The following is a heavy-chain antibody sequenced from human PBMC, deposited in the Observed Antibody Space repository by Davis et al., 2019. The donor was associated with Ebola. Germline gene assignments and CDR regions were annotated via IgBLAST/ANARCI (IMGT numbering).Heavy chain of an antibody. D-gene: IGHD2-2*01. CDR1: GGSVSSGSYY. J-gene: IGHJ6*02. CDR3: ARLRGYCSSTSCYYYYDMDV. V-gene: IGHV4-61*01. CDR2: INHSGST. Sequence: SETLSLTCTVSGGSVSSGSYYWSWIRQPPGKGLEWIGEINHSGSTNYNPSLKSRVTISVDTSKNQFSLKLNSVTAADTAVYYCARLRGYCSSTSCYYYYDMDVWGQGTTVTVSS.